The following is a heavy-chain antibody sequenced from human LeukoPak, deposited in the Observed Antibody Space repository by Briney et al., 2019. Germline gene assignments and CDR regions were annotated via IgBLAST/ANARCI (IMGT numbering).Heavy chain of an antibody. D-gene: IGHD3-3*01. V-gene: IGHV3-64*01. CDR2: ISSNGGST. CDR1: GFTFSSYA. Sequence: GGSLRLSCAASGFTFSSYAMHWVRQAPGKGLEYVSAISSNGGSTYYAHSVKGRFTISRDNSKNKLYLQMGSLRAEDMAVYYCARGKIFGVVYYMDVWGKGTTVTVSS. J-gene: IGHJ6*03. CDR3: ARGKIFGVVYYMDV.